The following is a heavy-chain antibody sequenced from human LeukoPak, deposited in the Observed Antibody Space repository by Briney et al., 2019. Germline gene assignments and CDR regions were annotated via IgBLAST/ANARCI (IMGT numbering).Heavy chain of an antibody. CDR1: GYRFTSYW. D-gene: IGHD6-19*01. V-gene: IGHV5-51*01. J-gene: IGHJ4*02. CDR3: ARHGAYSSGLGIPYYFDY. Sequence: GESLKISFKGSGYRFTSYWIGWVRPMPGKGLGWMGIIYPGDSDTRYSPSFQGQVTISADKSISTAYLQWSSLKASDTAMYYCARHGAYSSGLGIPYYFDYWGQGTLVTVSS. CDR2: IYPGDSDT.